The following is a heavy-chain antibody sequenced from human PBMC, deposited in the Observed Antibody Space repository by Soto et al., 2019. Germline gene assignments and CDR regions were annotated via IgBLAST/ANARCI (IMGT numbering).Heavy chain of an antibody. CDR1: GLTFSSYW. CDR2: VNQDGSEN. D-gene: IGHD2-15*01. J-gene: IGHJ5*02. Sequence: GGSLRLSCAASGLTFSSYWMSWVRQAPGKGLEWVANVNQDGSENYYVDSVKGRFTISRDNSKKALFLQMNSLRAEDTAVYYCARDIGSPKGRFDPWGQGTLVTVSS. CDR3: ARDIGSPKGRFDP. V-gene: IGHV3-7*01.